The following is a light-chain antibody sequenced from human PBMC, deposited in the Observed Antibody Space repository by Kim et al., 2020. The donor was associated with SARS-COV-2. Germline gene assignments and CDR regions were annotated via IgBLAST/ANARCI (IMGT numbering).Light chain of an antibody. V-gene: IGLV1-40*01. CDR1: SSNIGAGSA. CDR2: GNS. Sequence: GHRVTLTCTQSSSNIGAGSAVQWYQQLPGTAPKLLIFGNSNRPSGVPDRFSGSTSGTSASLAITGLQAEDEADYSCPSYDRSLRGVFGGGTQLTVL. J-gene: IGLJ3*02. CDR3: PSYDRSLRGV.